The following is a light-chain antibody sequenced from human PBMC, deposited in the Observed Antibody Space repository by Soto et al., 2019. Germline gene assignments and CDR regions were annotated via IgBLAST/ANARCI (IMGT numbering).Light chain of an antibody. J-gene: IGLJ1*01. CDR2: AVS. V-gene: IGLV2-14*03. CDR1: SSDIGSYDH. CDR3: SSYTSSTNYV. Sequence: QSALTQPASVSGSPGQSITISCSGTSSDIGSYDHVAWYQQFPGKSPKLIIYAVSDRPSGVSDRFSGSKSGISASLTISGLQTEDEADYYCSSYTSSTNYVFGTGTKVTVL.